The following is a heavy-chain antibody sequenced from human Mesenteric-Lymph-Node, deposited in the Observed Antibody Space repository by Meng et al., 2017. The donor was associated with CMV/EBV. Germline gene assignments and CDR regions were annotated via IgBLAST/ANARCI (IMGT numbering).Heavy chain of an antibody. Sequence: GGSLRLSCAASGFTFSSFTMHWVRQAPGKGLEWVALISYDGSNKYYADSVKGRFTISRDNSKNTLYLQMNSQRAEDTAVYYCVSLGAPVGLERQWFDPWGQGTLVTVSS. CDR3: VSLGAPVGLERQWFDP. D-gene: IGHD1-26*01. V-gene: IGHV3-30-3*01. CDR1: GFTFSSFT. J-gene: IGHJ5*02. CDR2: ISYDGSNK.